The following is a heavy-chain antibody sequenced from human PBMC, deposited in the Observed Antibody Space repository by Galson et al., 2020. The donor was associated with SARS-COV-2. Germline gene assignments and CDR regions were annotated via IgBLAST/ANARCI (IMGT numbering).Heavy chain of an antibody. CDR1: GFTFSSYS. V-gene: IGHV3-21*01. CDR3: ARDQHPGPPGIAAAGTTPDY. Sequence: GGSLRLSCAASGFTFSSYSMNWVRQAPGKGLEWVSSISSSSSYIYYADSVKGRFTISRDNAKNSLYLQMNSLRAEDTAVYYCARDQHPGPPGIAAAGTTPDYWGQGTLVTVSS. D-gene: IGHD6-13*01. J-gene: IGHJ4*02. CDR2: ISSSSSYI.